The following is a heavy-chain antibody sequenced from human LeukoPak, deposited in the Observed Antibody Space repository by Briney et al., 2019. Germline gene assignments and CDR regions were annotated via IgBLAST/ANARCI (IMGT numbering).Heavy chain of an antibody. Sequence: SETLSLTCAVYGGSFSGYYWSWIRQPPGKGLEWIGEINHSGSTNYNPSLKSRVTISVDTSKNQFSLKLSSVTAADTAVYYCARGVSWEPRFDYWGQGTLVTASS. CDR2: INHSGST. J-gene: IGHJ4*02. CDR3: ARGVSWEPRFDY. D-gene: IGHD1-26*01. CDR1: GGSFSGYY. V-gene: IGHV4-34*01.